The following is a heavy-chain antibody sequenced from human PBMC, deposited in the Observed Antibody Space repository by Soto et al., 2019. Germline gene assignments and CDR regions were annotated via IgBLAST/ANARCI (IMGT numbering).Heavy chain of an antibody. D-gene: IGHD4-17*01. CDR1: GITFNTYS. CDR3: AGDYLRLNYINGNFYSFGMDV. CDR2: VATNVTNR. Sequence: XVSLTLYCAASGITFNTYSMSWVRQAPGKGLEWVSIVATNVTNRHYAAFVKGRFTISRDNSKNTLSLQMNSLRVEDTAIYYCAGDYLRLNYINGNFYSFGMDVWGQGTAVTVSS. J-gene: IGHJ6*02. V-gene: IGHV3-23*01.